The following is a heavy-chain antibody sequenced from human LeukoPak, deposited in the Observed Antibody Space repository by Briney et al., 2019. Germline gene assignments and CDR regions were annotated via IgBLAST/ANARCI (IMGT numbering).Heavy chain of an antibody. V-gene: IGHV3-53*01. J-gene: IGHJ3*02. CDR3: ARGLQDYDILTGYYEGAFDI. CDR1: GFTVSSNY. Sequence: GESLRLSCAASGFTVSSNYMSWVRQAPGKGLEWVSVIYSGGSTYYADSVKGRFTISRDNSKNTLYLQMNSLRAEDTAVYYCARGLQDYDILTGYYEGAFDIWGQGTMVTVSS. CDR2: IYSGGST. D-gene: IGHD3-9*01.